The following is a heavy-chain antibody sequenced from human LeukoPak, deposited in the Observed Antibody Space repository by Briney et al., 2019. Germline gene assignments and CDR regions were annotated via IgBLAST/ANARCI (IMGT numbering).Heavy chain of an antibody. CDR2: ISSSSSTI. J-gene: IGHJ4*02. CDR3: ASVFRDHDGERYFDY. D-gene: IGHD1-1*01. CDR1: GFTFSSYS. Sequence: GGSLRLSCAASGFTFSSYSMNWVRQAPGKGLEWVSDISSSSSTIYYADSVKGRFTISRDNAKNSLYLPMNSLRDEDTAVYYCASVFRDHDGERYFDYWGQGTLVTVSS. V-gene: IGHV3-48*02.